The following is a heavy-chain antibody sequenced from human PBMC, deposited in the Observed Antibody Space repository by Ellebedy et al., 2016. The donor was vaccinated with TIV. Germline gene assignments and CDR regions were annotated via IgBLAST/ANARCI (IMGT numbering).Heavy chain of an antibody. V-gene: IGHV4-39*01. CDR1: GGSISTTGYY. CDR3: ATARRDGYTDYYDGLDV. Sequence: MPSETLSLTCTVSGGSISTTGYYWGWIRQSPGKGLEWIGSVAYSGTTYYNPSLKSRVTISIDTSRMQFSLKLRSVTAADTAVYYCATARRDGYTDYYDGLDVWGQGTTVTVSS. J-gene: IGHJ6*02. CDR2: VAYSGTT. D-gene: IGHD5-24*01.